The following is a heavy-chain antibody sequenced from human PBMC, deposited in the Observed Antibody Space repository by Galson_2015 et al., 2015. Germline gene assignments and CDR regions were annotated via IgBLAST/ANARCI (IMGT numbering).Heavy chain of an antibody. D-gene: IGHD5-24*01. V-gene: IGHV3-48*02. CDR2: ISISSSAL. CDR3: ARDGGVAYTNYNSFHYYGLDV. J-gene: IGHJ6*02. Sequence: SLRLSCAASGFSFSSYSMNWVRQAPGKGLEWVAYISISSSALYYADSVKGRFTVSRDNAKSSLFLQMNSLRDEDTAVYYCARDGGVAYTNYNSFHYYGLDVWGQGTTVSVSS. CDR1: GFSFSSYS.